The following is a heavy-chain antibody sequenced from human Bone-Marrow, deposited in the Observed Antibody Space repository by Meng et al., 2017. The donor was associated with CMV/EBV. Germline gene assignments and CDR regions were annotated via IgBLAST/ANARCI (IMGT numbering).Heavy chain of an antibody. V-gene: IGHV3-30*04. D-gene: IGHD6-6*01. J-gene: IGHJ3*02. CDR2: ISYDGSNK. CDR3: ARVAAARPDAFDI. CDR1: GFTFSSYA. Sequence: GGSLRLSCAASGFTFSSYAMHWVRQAPGKGLEWVAVISYDGSNKYYADSVKGRFTISRDNSKNTLYLQMNSLRAEDTAVYHCARVAAARPDAFDIWGQGTMVTVSS.